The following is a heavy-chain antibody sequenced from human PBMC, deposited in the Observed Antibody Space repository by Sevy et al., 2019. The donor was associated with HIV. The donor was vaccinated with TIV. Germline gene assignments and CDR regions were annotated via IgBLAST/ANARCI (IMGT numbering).Heavy chain of an antibody. V-gene: IGHV4-31*03. J-gene: IGHJ3*02. CDR1: GGSISSGGYY. CDR3: ARAPSEPYDILTGYIPGGAFDI. D-gene: IGHD3-9*01. CDR2: IYYSGST. Sequence: TLSLTCTVSGGSISSGGYYWSWIRQHPGKGLEWIGYIYYSGSTYYNPSLKSRVTISVDTSKNQFSLKLSSVTAADTAVYYCARAPSEPYDILTGYIPGGAFDIWGQGTMVTVSS.